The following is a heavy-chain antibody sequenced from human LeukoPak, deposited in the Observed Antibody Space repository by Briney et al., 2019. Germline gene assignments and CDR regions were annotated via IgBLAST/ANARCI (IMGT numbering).Heavy chain of an antibody. Sequence: GGSLRLSCVAYGFTVSSNYMSWVRQAPGKGLEWVSVIYSGGSTYYADSVKGRSTISRDNSKNRLSLKLNSVSAADRAVYCCAGSYSGSYSFDYWAREPWSPSPQ. CDR3: AGSYSGSYSFDY. CDR2: IYSGGST. D-gene: IGHD1-26*01. V-gene: IGHV3-53*01. CDR1: GFTVSSNY. J-gene: IGHJ4*02.